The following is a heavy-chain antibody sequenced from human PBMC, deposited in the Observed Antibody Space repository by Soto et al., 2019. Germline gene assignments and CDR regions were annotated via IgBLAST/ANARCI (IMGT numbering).Heavy chain of an antibody. V-gene: IGHV4-34*01. J-gene: IGHJ6*02. CDR2: INHSGST. CDR3: ARPTRQWLGLRYYYGMDV. Sequence: QVQLQQWGAGLLKPSETLSLTCAVYGGSFSGYYWSWIRQPPGKGLEWIGEINHSGSTNYNPSLKTRVTISVDTSKYPFSLKLSSVTAADTAVYYCARPTRQWLGLRYYYGMDVWGQGTTVTVSS. D-gene: IGHD6-19*01. CDR1: GGSFSGYY.